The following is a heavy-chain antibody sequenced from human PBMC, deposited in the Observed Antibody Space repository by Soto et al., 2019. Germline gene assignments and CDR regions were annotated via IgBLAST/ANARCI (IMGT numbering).Heavy chain of an antibody. V-gene: IGHV4-30-2*01. CDR2: IYNSGNT. D-gene: IGHD2-21*02. J-gene: IGHJ5*02. Sequence: SETLSLTCAVSGGSISSGFYSWSWIRQPPGQCLEWIGYIYNSGNTYYNPSLMSRVTISVDRSQNHFSLKLTSVTAADTAVYYCARGSDGVWNWFDPWGQGTQVTVYS. CDR3: ARGSDGVWNWFDP. CDR1: GGSISSGFYS.